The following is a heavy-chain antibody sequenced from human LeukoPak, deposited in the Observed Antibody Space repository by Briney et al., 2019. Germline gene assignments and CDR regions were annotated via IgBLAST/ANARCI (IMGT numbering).Heavy chain of an antibody. D-gene: IGHD3-10*01. CDR2: ISSSGSTI. CDR3: ARAHPLLWFGEPQPNYFDY. V-gene: IGHV3-48*03. Sequence: PGASLRLSCAASGFTFSSYEMNWVRQAPGKGLEWVSYISSSGSTIYYADSVKGRFTISRDNAKNSLYLQMNSLRAEDTAVYYCARAHPLLWFGEPQPNYFDYWGQGTLVTVSS. J-gene: IGHJ4*02. CDR1: GFTFSSYE.